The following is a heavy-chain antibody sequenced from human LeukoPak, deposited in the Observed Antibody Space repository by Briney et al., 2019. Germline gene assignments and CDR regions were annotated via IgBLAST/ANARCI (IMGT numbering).Heavy chain of an antibody. CDR2: INPNSGGT. CDR1: GYTFTGYY. D-gene: IGHD5-18*01. CDR3: ARDRGYTAMGLFDY. J-gene: IGHJ4*02. Sequence: ASVKVSCKASGYTFTGYYMHWVRQAPGQGLEWMGWINPNSGGTNYAQKFQGRVTMTRDTSISTAYMELSRLRSDDTAVYYCARDRGYTAMGLFDYWGQGTLVTVSS. V-gene: IGHV1-2*02.